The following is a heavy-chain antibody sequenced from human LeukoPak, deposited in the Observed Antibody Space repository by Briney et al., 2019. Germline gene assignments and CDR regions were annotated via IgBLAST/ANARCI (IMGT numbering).Heavy chain of an antibody. CDR3: AKAPVTSCSGAFCYPFDY. CDR2: ISGSGEGT. V-gene: IGHV3-23*01. J-gene: IGHJ4*02. D-gene: IGHD2-15*01. Sequence: GGSLRLSCAASGFTFSSYGMSWVRQAPGRGLEWVSGISGSGEGTHYADSVRGRFTISRDTSRSTLYLQMNSLRAEDAAVYYCAKAPVTSCSGAFCYPFDYWGQGTLVTVSS. CDR1: GFTFSSYG.